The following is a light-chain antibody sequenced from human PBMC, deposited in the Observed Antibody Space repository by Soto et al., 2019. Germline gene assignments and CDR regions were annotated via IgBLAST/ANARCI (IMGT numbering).Light chain of an antibody. J-gene: IGLJ2*01. V-gene: IGLV2-14*02. Sequence: QSALTQPASVSGSPRQSITISCTGTSSDVGSYNLVSWYQQRPGKAPKLMIYEVTNRPSGVSNRFSGSKSGNTASLIISGLQAEDEADYYCSSYTSSSTLVFGGGTKLTVL. CDR3: SSYTSSSTLV. CDR1: SSDVGSYNL. CDR2: EVT.